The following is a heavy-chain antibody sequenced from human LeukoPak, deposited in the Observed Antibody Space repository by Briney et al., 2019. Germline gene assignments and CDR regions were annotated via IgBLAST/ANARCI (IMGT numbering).Heavy chain of an antibody. CDR2: IKQDEREK. Sequence: GGSLRLSCAASGFTFSSYWMSWVCQAPGKGPEWVANIKQDEREKYYVDSVKGRFTISRDNAKNSLYLQMNSLRAEDTAVYYCARDLSRNGGWIDYWGQGTLVTVSS. J-gene: IGHJ4*02. CDR3: ARDLSRNGGWIDY. D-gene: IGHD1-1*01. V-gene: IGHV3-7*03. CDR1: GFTFSSYW.